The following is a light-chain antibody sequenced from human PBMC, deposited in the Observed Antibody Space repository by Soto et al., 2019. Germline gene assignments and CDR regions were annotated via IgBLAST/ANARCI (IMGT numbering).Light chain of an antibody. Sequence: QPPSVSAAPGQKVTISCSGSSSNIGNNYVSWYQQLPGTAPKLLIYENNKRPSGIPDRFSGSKSGTSATLGITGLQTGDEADYYCGTWDSSLSAWVFGGGTQLTVL. CDR3: GTWDSSLSAWV. CDR2: ENN. J-gene: IGLJ7*01. CDR1: SSNIGNNY. V-gene: IGLV1-51*02.